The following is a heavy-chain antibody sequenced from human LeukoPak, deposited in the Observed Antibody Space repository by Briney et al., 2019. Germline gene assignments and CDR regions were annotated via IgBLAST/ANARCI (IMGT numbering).Heavy chain of an antibody. CDR3: ARRSSGWYLGASIMSWFDP. CDR1: GYTFTSYY. J-gene: IGHJ5*02. CDR2: INRSGGST. D-gene: IGHD6-19*01. V-gene: IGHV1-46*01. Sequence: ASVKVSSKASGYTFTSYYMHWVRQAPGQGLEWMGIINRSGGSTSYAQKFQGRVTMTRDTSTSTVYMELSSLRSEDTAVYYCARRSSGWYLGASIMSWFDPWGQGTLVTVSS.